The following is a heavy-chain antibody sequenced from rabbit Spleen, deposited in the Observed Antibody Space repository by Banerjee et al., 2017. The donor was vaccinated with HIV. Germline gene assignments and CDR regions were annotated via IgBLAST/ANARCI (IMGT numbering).Heavy chain of an antibody. V-gene: IGHV1S40*01. CDR1: GFSLTYNYV. CDR3: ARDLAAIIGWNFAL. CDR2: INSSTGTT. D-gene: IGHD1-1*01. Sequence: LVESGGGLVKPGASLTLTCKASGFSLTYNYVMCWVRQAPGKGLEWIACINSSTGTTVYASWAKGRFTVSRTSSTTVTLQMTSLTAADTATYFCARDLAAIIGWNFALWGQGTLVTVS. J-gene: IGHJ4*01.